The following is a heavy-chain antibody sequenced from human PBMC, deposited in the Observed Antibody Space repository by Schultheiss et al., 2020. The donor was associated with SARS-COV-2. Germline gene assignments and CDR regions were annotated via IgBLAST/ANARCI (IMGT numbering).Heavy chain of an antibody. CDR1: GFTFSSYG. CDR2: ISYDGSNK. D-gene: IGHD3-9*01. V-gene: IGHV3-30*03. CDR3: AREGYYDILTGYLRGYYYYGMDV. J-gene: IGHJ6*02. Sequence: GGSLRLSCAASGFTFSSYGMHWVRQAPGKGLEWVAVISYDGSNKYYADSVKGRFTISRDNSKNTLYLQMNSLRAEDTAVYYCAREGYYDILTGYLRGYYYYGMDVWGQGTTVTVSS.